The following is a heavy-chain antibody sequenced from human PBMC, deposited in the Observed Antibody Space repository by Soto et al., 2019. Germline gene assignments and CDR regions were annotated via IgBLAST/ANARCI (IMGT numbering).Heavy chain of an antibody. CDR1: GFTFSRYN. Sequence: EVQVVESGGGLVQPGGSLRLSCVASGFTFSRYNIHWVRQAPGKGLEWVAYVTTSGDTVFYADSVEGRFAISRDVATNSVHLQMHSLRDEDTAVYYCAQNGQWLAAPPVAWGQGSLVTVAS. CDR2: VTTSGDTV. CDR3: AQNGQWLAAPPVA. V-gene: IGHV3-48*02. J-gene: IGHJ4*02. D-gene: IGHD6-19*01.